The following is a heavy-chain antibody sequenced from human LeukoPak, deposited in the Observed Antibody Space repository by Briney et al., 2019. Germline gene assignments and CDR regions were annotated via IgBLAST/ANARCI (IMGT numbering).Heavy chain of an antibody. Sequence: GPSVKVSCKASGGTFSGYAISWVRQAPGEGLEWMGGIIPIFGTANYAQKFQGRVTITADKPTSTAYMELSSLRSEDTAVYYCASWDTAMGYYYYYDMEVWGKGTTVTVSS. D-gene: IGHD5-18*01. V-gene: IGHV1-69*06. CDR3: ASWDTAMGYYYYYDMEV. CDR2: IIPIFGTA. J-gene: IGHJ6*03. CDR1: GGTFSGYA.